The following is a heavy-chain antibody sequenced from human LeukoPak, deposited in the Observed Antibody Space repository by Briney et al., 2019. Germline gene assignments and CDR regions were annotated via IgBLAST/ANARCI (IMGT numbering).Heavy chain of an antibody. CDR3: ARGAPSLYYYYMDI. V-gene: IGHV4-4*08. Sequence: SETLSLTCTVSGASINNYYWNWIRQPPGEGLEWIGYVYASGSTNFNPALKSRVSISLDTSKNQSSLKLTSVTAADMAVYYCARGAPSLYYYYMDIWGKGTSVTVSS. D-gene: IGHD3-16*01. J-gene: IGHJ6*03. CDR1: GASINNYY. CDR2: VYASGST.